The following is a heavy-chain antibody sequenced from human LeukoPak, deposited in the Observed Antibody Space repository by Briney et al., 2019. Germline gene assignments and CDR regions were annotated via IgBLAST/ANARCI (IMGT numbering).Heavy chain of an antibody. CDR3: AKILPDTVTADY. CDR1: GFTFSSYG. J-gene: IGHJ4*02. CDR2: ISYDGSNK. V-gene: IGHV3-30*18. Sequence: PGRSLRLSCAASGFTFSSYGMYWVRQAPGKGLEWVAVISYDGSNKYYADSVKGRFTISRDNSENTLYLQMNSLRAEDTAVYYCAKILPDTVTADYWGQGTLVTVSS. D-gene: IGHD4-11*01.